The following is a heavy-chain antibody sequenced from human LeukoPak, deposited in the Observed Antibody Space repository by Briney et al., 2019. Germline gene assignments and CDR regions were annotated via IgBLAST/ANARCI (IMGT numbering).Heavy chain of an antibody. CDR2: IYYSGST. CDR1: GGSISSYY. V-gene: IGHV4-59*01. CDR3: AGGYSYGSTYYYMDV. Sequence: SETLSLTCTVCGGSISSYYWSWIRQPPGKGLEWIGYIYYSGSTNYNPSLKSRVRISVDTSTNQFSLKLSSVTAADTAVYYCAGGYSYGSTYYYMDVWGKGTTVTISS. D-gene: IGHD5-18*01. J-gene: IGHJ6*03.